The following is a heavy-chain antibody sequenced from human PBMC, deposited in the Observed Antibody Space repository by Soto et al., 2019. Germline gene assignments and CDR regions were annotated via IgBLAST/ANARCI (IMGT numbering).Heavy chain of an antibody. CDR3: AKDAGGGGKYYYYYGMDV. J-gene: IGHJ6*02. V-gene: IGHV3-30*18. CDR1: GFTFSSYG. Sequence: GGSLRLSCAASGFTFSSYGMHWVRQAPGKGLEWVAVISYDGSNKYYADSVKGRFTISRDNSKNTLYLQMNSLRAEDTAVYYCAKDAGGGGKYYYYYGMDVWGQGTTVTVSS. D-gene: IGHD2-15*01. CDR2: ISYDGSNK.